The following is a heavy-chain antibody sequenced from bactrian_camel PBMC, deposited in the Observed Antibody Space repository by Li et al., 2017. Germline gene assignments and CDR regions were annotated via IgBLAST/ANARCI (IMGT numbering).Heavy chain of an antibody. J-gene: IGHJ4*01. CDR3: VKEWKNGAYDA. V-gene: IGHV3S1*01. D-gene: IGHD7*01. CDR2: IYTVANST. CDR1: GIAVHTYS. Sequence: HVQLVESGGGLEQSGGSLRLTCAASGIAVHTYSMGWFRQAPGKGLEWVSAIYTVANSTFYADSVKGRFTISRDNGKNTLYLQLNGLKTDDTAMYYCVKEWKNGAYDARGQGTQVTV.